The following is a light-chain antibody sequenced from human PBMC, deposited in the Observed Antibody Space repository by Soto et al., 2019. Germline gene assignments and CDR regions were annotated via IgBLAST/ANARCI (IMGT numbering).Light chain of an antibody. CDR1: QSVSSY. CDR3: QXXXNWPLT. Sequence: EIVLTQSPATLSLSPGERATLSCRASQSVSSYLAWYQQKPGQAPRLLIYDASNRATGIPARFSGSGSGTDFTLTISSXEPEDFXVYXXQXXXNWPLTFGGGTKVEIK. CDR2: DAS. J-gene: IGKJ4*01. V-gene: IGKV3-11*01.